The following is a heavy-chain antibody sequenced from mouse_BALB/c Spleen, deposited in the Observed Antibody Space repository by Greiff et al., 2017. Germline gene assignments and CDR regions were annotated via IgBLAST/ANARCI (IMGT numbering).Heavy chain of an antibody. V-gene: IGHV5-6-5*01. CDR1: GFTFSSYA. CDR3: ARDPLYGSSWYFDV. D-gene: IGHD2-2*01. CDR2: ISSGGST. J-gene: IGHJ1*01. Sequence: DVHLVESGGGLVKPGGSLKLSCAASGFTFSSYAMSWVRQTPEKRLEWVASISSGGSTYYPDSVKGRFTISRDNARNILYLQMSSLRSEDTAMYYCARDPLYGSSWYFDVWGAGTTVTVSS.